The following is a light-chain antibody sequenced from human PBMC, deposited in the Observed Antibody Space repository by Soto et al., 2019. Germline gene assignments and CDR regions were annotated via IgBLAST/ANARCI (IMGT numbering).Light chain of an antibody. V-gene: IGKV3-15*01. CDR3: QQYHYLIT. J-gene: IGKJ5*01. CDR2: AAS. Sequence: EIVMTQSPATLSVSPGERATLSCRASQSVMYNLAWYQQRPGQPLRLLIYAASTRATGIPARFSGSGSGTDFTLTISSPQSEDIAVYYCQQYHYLITFGQGTRLEI. CDR1: QSVMYN.